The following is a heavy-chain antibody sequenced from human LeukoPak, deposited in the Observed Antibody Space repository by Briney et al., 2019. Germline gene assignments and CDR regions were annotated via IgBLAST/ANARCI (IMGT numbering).Heavy chain of an antibody. CDR1: GYTFTSYG. CDR3: ARCAEKTYYYDSSGYYEYDY. D-gene: IGHD3-22*01. J-gene: IGHJ4*02. Sequence: ASVKVSCKASGYTFTSYGISWVRQAPGQGREGMGWISAYNGNTNYAQKLQGRVTMTTDTCTRTVYIELRSLRSDDTAVYYCARCAEKTYYYDSSGYYEYDYWGQGTLVTVSS. V-gene: IGHV1-18*01. CDR2: ISAYNGNT.